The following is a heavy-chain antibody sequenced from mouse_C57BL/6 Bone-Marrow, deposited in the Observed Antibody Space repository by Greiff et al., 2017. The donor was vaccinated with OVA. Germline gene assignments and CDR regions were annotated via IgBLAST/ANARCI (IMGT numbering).Heavy chain of an antibody. J-gene: IGHJ2*01. Sequence: VKLQESGAELVRPGTSVKVSCKASGYAFTNYLIEWVKQRPGQGLEWIGVINPGSGGTNYNEKFKGKATLTADKSSSTAYMQRSSLTSEDSAVYFCARPQIYYGTLDYWGQGTTLTVSS. CDR1: GYAFTNYL. CDR2: INPGSGGT. CDR3: ARPQIYYGTLDY. D-gene: IGHD2-1*01. V-gene: IGHV1-54*01.